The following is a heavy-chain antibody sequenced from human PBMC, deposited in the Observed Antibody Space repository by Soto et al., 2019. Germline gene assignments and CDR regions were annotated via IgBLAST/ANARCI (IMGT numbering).Heavy chain of an antibody. CDR2: IYHSGST. V-gene: IGHV4-30-2*01. Sequence: PSETLSLTCAVSGGSISSGGYSWSWIRQPPGKGLEWIGYIYHSGSTYYNPSLKSRVTISVDRSKNQFSLKLSSVTAADTAVYYRARLYPYYDILTGSQIYGFDLWGQGTMVT. CDR1: GGSISSGGYS. D-gene: IGHD3-9*01. J-gene: IGHJ3*01. CDR3: ARLYPYYDILTGSQIYGFDL.